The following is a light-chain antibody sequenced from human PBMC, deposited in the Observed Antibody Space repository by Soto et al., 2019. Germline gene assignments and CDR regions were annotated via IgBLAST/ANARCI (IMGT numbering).Light chain of an antibody. CDR2: DAS. CDR3: QQSSNWPPYT. V-gene: IGKV3-11*01. J-gene: IGKJ2*01. CDR1: QSVSSS. Sequence: EIVLTQSPATLSLSPGERATLSCRASQSVSSSLAWYQQKPGQAPRLLIYDASSRATGIPARFSGSGSGTDFTLPIRSLEPEDFAVYYCQQSSNWPPYTFGQGTKLEI.